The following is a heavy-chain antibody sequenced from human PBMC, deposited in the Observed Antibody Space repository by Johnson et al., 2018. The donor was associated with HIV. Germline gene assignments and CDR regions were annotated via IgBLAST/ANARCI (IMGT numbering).Heavy chain of an antibody. D-gene: IGHD3-10*01. CDR2: ISYAGSNK. CDR1: GFTFSSYG. Sequence: QVQLVESGGGVVQPGRSLRLSSAASGFTFSSYGMHWVRQAPGKGLVWVAVISYAGSNKYYTDSVKVRFTISTDNSKNTLYVQMNSLRAEDTAVYYCAKSTQANILRESGPYGAFDIWGQGTMVTVSS. V-gene: IGHV3-30*18. J-gene: IGHJ3*02. CDR3: AKSTQANILRESGPYGAFDI.